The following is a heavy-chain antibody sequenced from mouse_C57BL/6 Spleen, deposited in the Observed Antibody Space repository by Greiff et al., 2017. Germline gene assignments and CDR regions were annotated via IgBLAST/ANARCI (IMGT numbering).Heavy chain of an antibody. D-gene: IGHD1-1*01. CDR2: IRYDGST. J-gene: IGHJ2*01. V-gene: IGHV3-6*01. CDR1: GYSITSGYY. Sequence: EVQRVESGPGLVKPSQSLSLTCSVTGYSITSGYYWNWIRQFPGNNLEWLGYIRYDGSTNYNQSLKNRISITLDTTKNQFFLKMNSVTTEDTATYYGARWITTVVAEGYYFDDWGKGTTLTVSS. CDR3: ARWITTVVAEGYYFDD.